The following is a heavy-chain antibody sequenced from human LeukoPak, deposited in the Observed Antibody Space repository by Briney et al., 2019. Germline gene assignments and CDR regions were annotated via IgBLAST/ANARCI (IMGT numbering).Heavy chain of an antibody. D-gene: IGHD3-22*01. Sequence: SETLSLTCTVSGGSISSGGYYWSWIRQHPGKGLEWIGYIYYSGSTYYNPSLKSRVTISVDTSKNQFSLKLSSVTAADTAVYYCATNPYDSSGYYRPAGLAEYFQHWGQGTLVTVSS. J-gene: IGHJ1*01. CDR1: GGSISSGGYY. CDR2: IYYSGST. CDR3: ATNPYDSSGYYRPAGLAEYFQH. V-gene: IGHV4-31*03.